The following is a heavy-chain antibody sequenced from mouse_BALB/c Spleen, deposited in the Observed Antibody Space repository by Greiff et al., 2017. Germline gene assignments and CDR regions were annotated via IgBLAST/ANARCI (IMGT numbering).Heavy chain of an antibody. CDR3: ARASRWLDYAMDY. CDR2: ISYSGST. CDR1: GYSITSDYA. D-gene: IGHD2-3*01. Sequence: EVQLQQSGPGLVKPSQSLSLTCTVTGYSITSDYAWNWIRQFPGNKLEWMDYISYSGSTSYNPSLKSRISITRDTSKNQFFLQLNSVTTEDSATYYCARASRWLDYAMDYWGQGTSVTVSS. V-gene: IGHV3-2*02. J-gene: IGHJ4*01.